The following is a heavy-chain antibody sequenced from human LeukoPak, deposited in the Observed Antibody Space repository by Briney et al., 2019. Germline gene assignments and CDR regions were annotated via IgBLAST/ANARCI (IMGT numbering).Heavy chain of an antibody. CDR2: ISSTGSYI. CDR3: ARVRVGAYDFEY. CDR1: GFNLNSYM. J-gene: IGHJ4*02. V-gene: IGHV3-21*01. D-gene: IGHD3-10*01. Sequence: GGSLRLSCAASGFNLNSYMLNWVRQAPGKGLEWVSSISSTGSYIYYADSVKGRFTISRDNAKNTLNSLRAEDTAVYYCARVRVGAYDFEYWGQGTLVTVSS.